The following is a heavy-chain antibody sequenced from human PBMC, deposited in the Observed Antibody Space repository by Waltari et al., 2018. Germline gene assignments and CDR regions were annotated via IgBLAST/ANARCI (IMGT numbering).Heavy chain of an antibody. V-gene: IGHV4-30-4*01. D-gene: IGHD3-22*01. CDR2: IYYSGST. Sequence: QVQLQESGPGLVKPSQTLSLTCTVSGGSISTAAYYWTWSRQPPGQGLEGIGYIYYSGSTYYNPSLKSRVTISVDTSKNQFSLKLSSVTAADTAVYYCARARRTMIVVALWGQGTLVTVSS. J-gene: IGHJ4*02. CDR3: ARARRTMIVVAL. CDR1: GGSISTAAYY.